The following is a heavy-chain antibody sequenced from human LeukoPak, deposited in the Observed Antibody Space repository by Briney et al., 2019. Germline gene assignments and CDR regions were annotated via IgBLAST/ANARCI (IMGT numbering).Heavy chain of an antibody. CDR3: ARRTVTTLVDY. J-gene: IGHJ4*02. CDR2: IYYSGST. D-gene: IGHD4-17*01. V-gene: IGHV4-59*08. Sequence: SSETLSLTCTVSGGSISSYYWSWIRQPPGKGLEWIGYIYYSGSTNHNPSLKSRVTISVDTSKNQFSLKLSSVTAADTAVYYCARRTVTTLVDYWGQGTLVTVSS. CDR1: GGSISSYY.